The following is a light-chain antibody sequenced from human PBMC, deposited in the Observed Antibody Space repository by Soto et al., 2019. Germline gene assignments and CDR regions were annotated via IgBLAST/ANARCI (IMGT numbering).Light chain of an antibody. V-gene: IGLV2-14*01. CDR2: DVS. J-gene: IGLJ2*01. Sequence: QSALTQPASVSGSHGQSITISCTGTSSDVGGYNYVSWYQQHPGKAPKLMIYDVSNRPSGVSNRFSGSKSGNTASLTISGIQAEDEADYYCSSYTSSSTLVVFGGGTKLTVL. CDR3: SSYTSSSTLVV. CDR1: SSDVGGYNY.